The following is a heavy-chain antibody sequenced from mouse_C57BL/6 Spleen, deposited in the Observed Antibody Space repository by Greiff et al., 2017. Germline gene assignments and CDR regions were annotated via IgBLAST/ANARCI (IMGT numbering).Heavy chain of an antibody. Sequence: VQLQQSGPELVKPGASVKISCKASGYAFSSSWMNWVKQRPGKGLEWIGRIYPGDGDTNYNGKFKGKATLTADKSSSTAYMQLSSLTSEDSAVYFCARDGGDYGLAYWGQGTLVTVSA. J-gene: IGHJ3*01. D-gene: IGHD2-4*01. CDR3: ARDGGDYGLAY. CDR1: GYAFSSSW. V-gene: IGHV1-82*01. CDR2: IYPGDGDT.